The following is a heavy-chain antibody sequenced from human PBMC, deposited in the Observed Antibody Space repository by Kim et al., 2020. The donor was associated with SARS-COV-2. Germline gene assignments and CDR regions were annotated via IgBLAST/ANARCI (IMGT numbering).Heavy chain of an antibody. V-gene: IGHV3-23*01. D-gene: IGHD2-2*01. Sequence: AESVKGRFTIARDNSKNTLYLQMNSLRAEDTAVYYCAKDPRSTSFGWFDPWGQGTLVTVSS. J-gene: IGHJ5*02. CDR3: AKDPRSTSFGWFDP.